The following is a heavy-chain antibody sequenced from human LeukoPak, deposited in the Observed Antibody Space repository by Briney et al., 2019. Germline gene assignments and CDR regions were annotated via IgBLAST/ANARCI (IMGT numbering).Heavy chain of an antibody. D-gene: IGHD5-18*01. Sequence: PGGSLRLSCAGSGFTFSNYGIHWVRQAPGKGLEWVTAISYDGSLKYYADSVRGRFTISRDNSKNTPYLQMNSLRTDDTAVYYCARVSLERQLWLPFDYWGQGTLVTVSS. J-gene: IGHJ4*02. CDR2: ISYDGSLK. CDR1: GFTFSNYG. CDR3: ARVSLERQLWLPFDY. V-gene: IGHV3-30*03.